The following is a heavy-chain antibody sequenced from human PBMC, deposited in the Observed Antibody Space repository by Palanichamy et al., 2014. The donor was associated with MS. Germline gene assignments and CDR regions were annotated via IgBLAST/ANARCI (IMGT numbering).Heavy chain of an antibody. CDR3: AKDTRAYSSGWYKLGVCDI. D-gene: IGHD6-19*01. J-gene: IGHJ3*02. CDR1: GFTLSNSG. V-gene: IGHV3-30*18. Sequence: QVQLVESGGGVVQPGRSLRLSCAASGFTLSNSGIHWVRQVPGKGLEWVAVISYDGDDKHYADSMKGRFIISRDNSKNTVYLELNSLRVEDTAVYFCAKDTRAYSSGWYKLGVCDIWGQGARVTVS. CDR2: ISYDGDDK.